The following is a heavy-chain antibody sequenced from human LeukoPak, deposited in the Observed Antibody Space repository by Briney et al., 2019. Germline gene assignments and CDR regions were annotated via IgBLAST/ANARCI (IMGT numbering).Heavy chain of an antibody. CDR1: GFTFSDYY. D-gene: IGHD3-10*01. CDR3: ASLRGVNR. V-gene: IGHV3-11*01. Sequence: GGSLRLSCGASGFTFSDYYMSWIRQPPGKGLEWVSYISSSGTTIYYADSVRGRFTVSRDNAKNSLYLQMDSLSAEDTAVYYCASLRGVNRWGQGTLVTVSS. J-gene: IGHJ4*02. CDR2: ISSSGTTI.